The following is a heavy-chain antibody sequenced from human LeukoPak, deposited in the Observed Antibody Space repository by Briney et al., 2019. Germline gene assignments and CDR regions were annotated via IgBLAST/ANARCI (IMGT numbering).Heavy chain of an antibody. Sequence: SETLSLTCTVSGGSLSSYYWTWIRQPPGKGLEWIGYIFYSGSTNYNPSLKSRVTMSVDTSKNQFSLRLNSVTAADTAVYYCARSGTLTGYLYWGQGALVTVSS. CDR3: ARSGTLTGYLY. CDR2: IFYSGST. V-gene: IGHV4-59*01. CDR1: GGSLSSYY. J-gene: IGHJ4*02. D-gene: IGHD3-9*01.